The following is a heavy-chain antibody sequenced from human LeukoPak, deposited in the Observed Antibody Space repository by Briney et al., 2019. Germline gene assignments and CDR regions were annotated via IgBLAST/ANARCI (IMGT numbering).Heavy chain of an antibody. CDR1: GFTVSRHF. D-gene: IGHD4-23*01. Sequence: PGGSLRLSCEVSGFTVSRHFMSWVRQAPGKGLDWVSVLYDDGTTHSADSVKGRFTISRDTSQNILYLEMNSLRADDTAVYYCARESTVARRAFDIWGQGTMVTVSS. V-gene: IGHV3-53*01. J-gene: IGHJ3*02. CDR2: LYDDGTT. CDR3: ARESTVARRAFDI.